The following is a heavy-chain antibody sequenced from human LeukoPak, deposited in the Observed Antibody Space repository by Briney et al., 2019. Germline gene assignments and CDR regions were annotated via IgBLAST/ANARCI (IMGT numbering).Heavy chain of an antibody. D-gene: IGHD5-18*01. CDR3: AHSLEAGTAMVRGYFDY. CDR1: GFSLSTSGVG. CDR2: IYWDDDK. V-gene: IGHV2-5*02. J-gene: IGHJ4*02. Sequence: SGPTLVKPTQTLTLTCTFSGFSLSTSGVGVGWIRQPPGKALEWLALIYWDDDKRYSPSLKSRLTITKDTSKNQVVLTMTNMDPVDTATYYYAHSLEAGTAMVRGYFDYWGQGTLVTVSS.